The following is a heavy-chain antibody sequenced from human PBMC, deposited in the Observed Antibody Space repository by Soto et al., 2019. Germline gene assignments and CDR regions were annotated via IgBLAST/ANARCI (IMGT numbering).Heavy chain of an antibody. CDR3: ARDGYDILTGYYHPGANWFDP. J-gene: IGHJ5*02. CDR1: GYTFTSYG. Sequence: QVQLVQSGAEVKKPGASVKVSCKASGYTFTSYGISWVRQAPGQGLEWMGWISAYNGNTNYAQKLQGRVTMTTDTATSTAYMELRSLRSDDTAVYYWARDGYDILTGYYHPGANWFDPWGQGTLVTVSS. V-gene: IGHV1-18*01. CDR2: ISAYNGNT. D-gene: IGHD3-9*01.